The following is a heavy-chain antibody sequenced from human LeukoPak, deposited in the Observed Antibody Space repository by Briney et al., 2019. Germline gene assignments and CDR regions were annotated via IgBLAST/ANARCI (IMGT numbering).Heavy chain of an antibody. Sequence: GGSLRLSCAASGFTFINDAMSWVRQAPENGLDWVSAMSGSGGSTYYADSVKGRFTISRDNAKNSLYLQMNSLRAEDTAVYYCAKGVAARPDYYYYYMDVWGKGTTVTVSS. V-gene: IGHV3-23*01. CDR2: MSGSGGST. D-gene: IGHD6-6*01. CDR3: AKGVAARPDYYYYYMDV. J-gene: IGHJ6*03. CDR1: GFTFINDA.